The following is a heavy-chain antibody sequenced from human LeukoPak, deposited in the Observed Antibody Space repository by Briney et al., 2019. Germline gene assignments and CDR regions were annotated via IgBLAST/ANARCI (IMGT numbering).Heavy chain of an antibody. V-gene: IGHV3-23*01. J-gene: IGHJ4*02. CDR2: IKGGSGGT. D-gene: IGHD4-17*01. Sequence: AGGSLRLSCAAPAFTFSGFALSWVRQAPGKGLEWVSTIKGGSGGTYYADSVKGRFTVSRDISKNMLYLQMNSLRVEDTAAYYCATNTGFDLWGQGTLVTVSS. CDR1: AFTFSGFA. CDR3: ATNTGFDL.